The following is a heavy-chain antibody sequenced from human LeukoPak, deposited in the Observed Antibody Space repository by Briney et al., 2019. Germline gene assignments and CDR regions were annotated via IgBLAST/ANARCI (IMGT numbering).Heavy chain of an antibody. CDR2: IYSSGST. D-gene: IGHD6-19*01. V-gene: IGHV4-61*02. CDR3: ARYEAVAGVFDY. J-gene: IGHJ4*02. CDR1: GGSINSGSYY. Sequence: SETLSLTCTVSGGSINSGSYYWNWIRQPAGKGLEWIGRIYSSGSTNYNPSLKSRVTISVDTSKNQFSLKLGSVTAADTAVYYCARYEAVAGVFDYWGQGTLVTVSS.